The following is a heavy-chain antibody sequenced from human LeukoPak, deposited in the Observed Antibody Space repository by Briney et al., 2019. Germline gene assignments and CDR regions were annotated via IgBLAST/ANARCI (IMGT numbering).Heavy chain of an antibody. CDR2: IRYDGSNK. CDR3: AKSVLTYYYETWGAFDI. J-gene: IGHJ3*02. Sequence: PGGSLRLSCAASGFTFSSYGMHWVRQAPGKGLEWVAFIRYDGSNKYYADSVKGRFTISRDNSKNTLYLQMNSLRAEDTAVYYCAKSVLTYYYETWGAFDIWGQGTMVTVSS. CDR1: GFTFSSYG. V-gene: IGHV3-30*02. D-gene: IGHD3-22*01.